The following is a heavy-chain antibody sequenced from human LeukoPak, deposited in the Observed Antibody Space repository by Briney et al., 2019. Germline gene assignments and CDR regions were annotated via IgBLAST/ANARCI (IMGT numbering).Heavy chain of an antibody. D-gene: IGHD1-26*01. CDR1: GGTFSSYA. V-gene: IGHV1-69*13. CDR3: ARGMVGATHCFDY. J-gene: IGHJ4*02. CDR2: IIPIFGTA. Sequence: SVKVSCKASGGTFSSYAISWVRQAPGQGLEWMGGIIPIFGTANYAQKFQGRVTITADESTSTAYMELSSLRSEDTAVYYYARGMVGATHCFDYWGQGTLVTVSS.